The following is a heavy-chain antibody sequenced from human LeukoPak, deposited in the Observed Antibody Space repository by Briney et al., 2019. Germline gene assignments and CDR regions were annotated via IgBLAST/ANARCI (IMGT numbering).Heavy chain of an antibody. J-gene: IGHJ6*03. CDR2: INPNSGGT. V-gene: IGHV1-2*02. D-gene: IGHD1-14*01. CDR3: ARLTTRPPGYYYYMDV. CDR1: GYTFTAYY. Sequence: ASVKVSCKASGYTFTAYYMHWVRQAPGQGLEWMGWINPNSGGTNYAQKFQGRVTMTRDTSISTAYMELSRLRSDDTAVYYCARLTTRPPGYYYYMDVWGKGTTVTVSS.